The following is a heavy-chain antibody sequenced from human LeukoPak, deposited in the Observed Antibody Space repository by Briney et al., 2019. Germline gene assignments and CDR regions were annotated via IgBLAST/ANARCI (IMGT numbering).Heavy chain of an antibody. Sequence: GRSLRLSCAASGFTFSSYGMHWVRQAPGKGLEWVAVISYDGSNKYYADSVKGRFTISRDNSKNTLYLQMNSLRAEDTAVYYCAKGSALRYFALGYWGQGTLVTVSS. J-gene: IGHJ4*02. V-gene: IGHV3-30*18. D-gene: IGHD3-9*01. CDR2: ISYDGSNK. CDR3: AKGSALRYFALGY. CDR1: GFTFSSYG.